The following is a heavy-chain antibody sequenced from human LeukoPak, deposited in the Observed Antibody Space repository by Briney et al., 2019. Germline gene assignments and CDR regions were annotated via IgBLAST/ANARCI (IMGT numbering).Heavy chain of an antibody. J-gene: IGHJ6*02. V-gene: IGHV3-9*01. CDR3: AKDIYDGDYVGNYYYGMDV. CDR1: GFTFDDYA. D-gene: IGHD4-17*01. CDR2: ISWNSGSI. Sequence: GGSLRLSCAASGFTFDDYAMHWVRQAPGKGLEWVSGISWNSGSIGYADSVKGRFTIYRDNAKNSLYLQMNSLRAEDTALYYCAKDIYDGDYVGNYYYGMDVWGQGTTVTVSS.